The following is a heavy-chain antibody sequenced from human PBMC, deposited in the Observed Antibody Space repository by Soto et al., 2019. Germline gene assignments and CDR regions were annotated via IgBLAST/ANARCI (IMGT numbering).Heavy chain of an antibody. V-gene: IGHV1-69*04. D-gene: IGHD2-15*01. CDR2: IIPILGIA. CDR1: GGTFSSYT. Sequence: SVKVSCKASGGTFSSYTISWVRQAPGQGLEWMGRIIPILGIANYAQKFQGRVTITADKSTSTAYMELSSLRSEDTAVYYCARDLPLGYCSGGSCYSPYYMDVWGKGTTVTVSS. CDR3: ARDLPLGYCSGGSCYSPYYMDV. J-gene: IGHJ6*03.